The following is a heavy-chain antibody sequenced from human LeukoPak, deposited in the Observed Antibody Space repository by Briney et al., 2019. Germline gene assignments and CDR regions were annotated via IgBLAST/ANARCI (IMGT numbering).Heavy chain of an antibody. V-gene: IGHV1-69*13. CDR2: IIPIFGTA. CDR1: GGTFISYA. D-gene: IGHD2-21*02. CDR3: ARVGYCGGDSACEYFQH. J-gene: IGHJ1*01. Sequence: SXKVSCKASGGTFISYAISWVRQAPGQGLEWMGGIIPIFGTANYAQKFQGRVTITADESTSTAYMELSSLRSEDTAVYYCARVGYCGGDSACEYFQHWGQGTLVTVSS.